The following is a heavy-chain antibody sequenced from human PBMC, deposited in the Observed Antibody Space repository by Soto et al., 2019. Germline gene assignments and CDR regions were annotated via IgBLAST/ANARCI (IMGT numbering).Heavy chain of an antibody. D-gene: IGHD3-22*01. Sequence: SETLSLTCAVYGGSFSGYYWSWIRQPPGKGLEWIGEINHSGSTNYNPSLKSRVTISVDTSKNQFSLKLSSVTAADTAVYYCARGRRLDSSGLTHAFDIWGQGTMVTVSS. CDR1: GGSFSGYY. V-gene: IGHV4-34*01. CDR3: ARGRRLDSSGLTHAFDI. CDR2: INHSGST. J-gene: IGHJ3*02.